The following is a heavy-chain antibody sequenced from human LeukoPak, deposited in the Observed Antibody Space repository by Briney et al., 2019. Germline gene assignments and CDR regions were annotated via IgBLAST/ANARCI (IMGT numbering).Heavy chain of an antibody. D-gene: IGHD3-16*01. Sequence: GGSLRLSCAASGFTFSSYSMNWVRQAPGKGLEWVSSISSSSSYIYYADSVKGRFTISRDNAKNSLYLQMNSLRAEDTAVYYCARVRLGERGPAFNRFRDFREHTPYAFDIWGQGTMVTVSS. J-gene: IGHJ3*02. CDR2: ISSSSSYI. CDR3: ARVRLGERGPAFNRFRDFREHTPYAFDI. V-gene: IGHV3-21*01. CDR1: GFTFSSYS.